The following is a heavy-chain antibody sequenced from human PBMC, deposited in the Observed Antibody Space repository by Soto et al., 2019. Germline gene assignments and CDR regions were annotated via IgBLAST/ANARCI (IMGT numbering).Heavy chain of an antibody. CDR2: ISSSSSYI. CDR3: ARDRGAGAEYFQH. J-gene: IGHJ1*01. V-gene: IGHV3-21*01. Sequence: GGSLRLSCAASGFTFSSYSMNWVRQAPGKGLEWVSSISSSSSYIYYADSVKGRFTISRDNAKNSLYLQMNSLRAEDTAVYYCARDRGAGAEYFQHWGQGTLVTVSS. D-gene: IGHD3-10*01. CDR1: GFTFSSYS.